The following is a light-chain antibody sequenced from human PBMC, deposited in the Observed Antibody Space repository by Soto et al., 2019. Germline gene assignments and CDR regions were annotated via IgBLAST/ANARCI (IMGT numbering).Light chain of an antibody. CDR2: GAS. Sequence: EIVLTQSPGTLSLSTGERATLSCRASQSVNSNYLAWYQQKLGQAPRLLIYGASSSATGIPDRFSGSGSGTDFTLTISRLEPEDFAVYYCQQYGSALYTFGQGTKLEIK. CDR3: QQYGSALYT. CDR1: QSVNSNY. V-gene: IGKV3-20*01. J-gene: IGKJ2*01.